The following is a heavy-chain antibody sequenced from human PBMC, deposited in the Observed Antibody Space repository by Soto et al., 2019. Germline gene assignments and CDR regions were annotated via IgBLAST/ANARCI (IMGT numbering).Heavy chain of an antibody. CDR2: IVVGSGNT. CDR3: ARDWGYSYGYAGY. V-gene: IGHV1-58*01. Sequence: SVKVSCKASGFTFTSSAVQWVRQARGQRLEWIGWIVVGSGNTNYAQKLQGRVTMTTDTSTSTAYMELRSLRSDDTAVYYCARDWGYSYGYAGYWGQGTLVTVSS. CDR1: GFTFTSSA. J-gene: IGHJ4*02. D-gene: IGHD5-18*01.